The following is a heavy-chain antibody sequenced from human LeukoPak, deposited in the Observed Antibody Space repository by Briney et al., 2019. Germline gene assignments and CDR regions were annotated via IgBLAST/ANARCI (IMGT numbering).Heavy chain of an antibody. CDR3: AKGGRSSTYTFDI. J-gene: IGHJ3*02. CDR1: GVSFSGYA. V-gene: IGHV3-23*01. D-gene: IGHD3-16*01. CDR2: ITDSGGRT. Sequence: GGSLRLSCAASGVSFSGYAMSWVRQAPGKGLEWASTITDSGGRTFYADSVKGRVTISRDNSKNTLYLQMNSLRAEDTALYYCAKGGRSSTYTFDIWGQGTMVTVSS.